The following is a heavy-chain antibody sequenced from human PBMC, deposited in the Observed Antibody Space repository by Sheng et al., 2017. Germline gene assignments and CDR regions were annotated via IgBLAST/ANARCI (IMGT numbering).Heavy chain of an antibody. Sequence: QVQLVESGGGVVQPGRSLRLSCAASGFTFSSYAMHWVRQAPGKGLEWVAVISYDGSNKYYADSVKGRFTISRDNSKNTLYLQMNSLRAEDTAVYYCARDLKVFYIASLAAILDYWGQGTLVTVSS. J-gene: IGHJ4*02. V-gene: IGHV3-30*01. CDR1: GFTFSSYA. CDR2: ISYDGSNK. D-gene: IGHD2-2*02. CDR3: ARDLKVFYIASLAAILDY.